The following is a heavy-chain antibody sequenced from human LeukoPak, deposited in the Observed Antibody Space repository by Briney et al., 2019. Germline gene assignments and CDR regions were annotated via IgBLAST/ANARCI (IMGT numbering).Heavy chain of an antibody. CDR1: GGSISSYY. J-gene: IGHJ3*02. V-gene: IGHV4-59*08. Sequence: SVTLSLTCTVSGGSISSYYWSWIRQPPGKGLEWIGYIYYSGSTNYNPSLKSRVTISVDTSKNQFSLKLSSVTAADTAVYYCARLLWFGELLGAFDIWGQGTMVTVSS. D-gene: IGHD3-10*01. CDR3: ARLLWFGELLGAFDI. CDR2: IYYSGST.